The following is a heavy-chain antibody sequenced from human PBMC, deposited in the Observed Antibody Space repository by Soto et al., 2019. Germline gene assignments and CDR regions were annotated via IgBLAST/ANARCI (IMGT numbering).Heavy chain of an antibody. CDR2: IWYDGSNK. CDR1: GFTFSSYG. J-gene: IGHJ4*02. V-gene: IGHV3-33*01. Sequence: QVQLVESGGGVVQPGRCLRLSCAASGFTFSSYGMHWVRQAPGKGLEWVAVIWYDGSNKYYADSVKGRFTISRDNSKNTLYLQMNSLRAEDTAVYYCARDLVAAAGNSPCVYWGQGTLVTVSS. D-gene: IGHD6-13*01. CDR3: ARDLVAAAGNSPCVY.